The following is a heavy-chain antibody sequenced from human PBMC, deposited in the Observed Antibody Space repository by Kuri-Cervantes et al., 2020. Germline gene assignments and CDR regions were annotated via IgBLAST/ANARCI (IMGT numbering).Heavy chain of an antibody. Sequence: GGSLRLSCAASGFTVSSNYMSWVRQAPGKGLEWVSVIYSGGSTYYADSVKGRFTISRDNSKNTLYLQMNSLRAEDTAVYYCTTETIVGATHYWGQGTLVTVSS. CDR2: IYSGGST. CDR3: TTETIVGATHY. CDR1: GFTVSSNY. D-gene: IGHD1-26*01. V-gene: IGHV3-53*01. J-gene: IGHJ4*02.